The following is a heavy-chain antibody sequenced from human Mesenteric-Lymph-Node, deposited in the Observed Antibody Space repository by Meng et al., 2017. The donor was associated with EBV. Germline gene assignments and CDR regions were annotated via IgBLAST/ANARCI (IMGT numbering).Heavy chain of an antibody. CDR3: ARDGSEDGYTFDY. J-gene: IGHJ4*02. CDR1: GYTFTNYG. V-gene: IGHV1-18*01. D-gene: IGHD5-24*01. CDR2: ISPYNGNT. Sequence: QVQLVQSGAEVKMPGASVKGSCKASGYTFTNYGINWVRQAPGQGIEWMGGISPYNGNTYSAQKLQGRVTMTTDTSTDTGYLESRRLRSDDTAVYSCARDGSEDGYTFDYWGQGTLVTVSS.